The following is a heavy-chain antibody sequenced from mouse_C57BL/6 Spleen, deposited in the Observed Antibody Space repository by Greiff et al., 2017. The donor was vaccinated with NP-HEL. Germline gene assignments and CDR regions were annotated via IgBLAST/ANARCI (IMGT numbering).Heavy chain of an antibody. V-gene: IGHV1-39*01. CDR3: ARSKGYGNYERFAY. CDR1: GYSFTDYN. D-gene: IGHD2-1*01. CDR2: INPNYGTT. Sequence: VQLKESGPELVKPGASVKISCKASGYSFTDYNMNWVKQSNGKSLEWIGVINPNYGTTSYNQKFKGKATLTVDQSSSTAYMQLNSLTSEDSAVYYCARSKGYGNYERFAYWGQGTLVTVSA. J-gene: IGHJ3*01.